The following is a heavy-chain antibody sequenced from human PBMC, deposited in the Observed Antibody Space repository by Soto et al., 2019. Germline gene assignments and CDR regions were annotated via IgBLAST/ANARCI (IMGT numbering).Heavy chain of an antibody. V-gene: IGHV4-59*08. CDR2: IYYSGST. CDR3: ASSPQRSAGVPAG. D-gene: IGHD6-25*01. J-gene: IGHJ4*02. CDR1: GGSISSYY. Sequence: QVQLQESGPGLVKPSETLSLTCTVSGGSISSYYWSWIRQPPGKGLEWIGYIYYSGSTNYNPSLKSRVTISVDTSKNQFSLKLSSVTAADTAVYYCASSPQRSAGVPAGWGQGTLVTVSS.